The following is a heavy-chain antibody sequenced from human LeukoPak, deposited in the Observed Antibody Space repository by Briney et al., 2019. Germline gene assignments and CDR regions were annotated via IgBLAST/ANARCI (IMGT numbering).Heavy chain of an antibody. J-gene: IGHJ4*02. CDR2: ISGSGGST. D-gene: IGHD4-17*01. V-gene: IGHV3-23*01. CDR1: GFTFSNYV. Sequence: GGSLILSCAASGFTFSNYVMSWVCQAPGKGLEWVSGISGSGGSTFYADSVKGRFTISRDNSKNTLYLEMNSLRAEDTALFYCAKSGDQVTVTKLDYWGQGTLVTVSS. CDR3: AKSGDQVTVTKLDY.